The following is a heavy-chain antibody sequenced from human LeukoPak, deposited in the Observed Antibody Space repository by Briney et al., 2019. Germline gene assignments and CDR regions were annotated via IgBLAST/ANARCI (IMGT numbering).Heavy chain of an antibody. D-gene: IGHD6-25*01. Sequence: HPGGSLRLSCAASGFTFSNAWMSWVRQAPGKGLEWVGRTRNKANSYTTEYAASVKGRFTISRDDSKNSLYLQMNSLKTEDTAVYYCSGFYYGMDVWGQGTTVTVSS. V-gene: IGHV3-72*01. CDR2: TRNKANSYTT. J-gene: IGHJ6*02. CDR1: GFTFSNAW. CDR3: SGFYYGMDV.